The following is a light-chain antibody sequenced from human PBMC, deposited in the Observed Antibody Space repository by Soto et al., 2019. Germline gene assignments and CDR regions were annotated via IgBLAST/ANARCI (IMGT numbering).Light chain of an antibody. CDR2: DVS. V-gene: IGLV2-14*01. J-gene: IGLJ2*01. CDR3: SSYTSSPV. CDR1: SSDVGGYNY. Sequence: QSALTQPASVSGSPGQSITISCTGTSSDVGGYNYVSWYQQHPGKAPKLMIYDVSNRPSGVSNRFSGSKSGNTASLTISGLQAEDGADYYCSSYTSSPVFGGGTKLTVL.